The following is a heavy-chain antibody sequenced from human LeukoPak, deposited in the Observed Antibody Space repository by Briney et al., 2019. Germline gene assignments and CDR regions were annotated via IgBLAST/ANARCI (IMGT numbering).Heavy chain of an antibody. V-gene: IGHV4-59*01. D-gene: IGHD3-16*01. CDR1: GGSISSYY. J-gene: IGHJ5*02. CDR3: ARGGRVLNWFDP. Sequence: SETLSLTCTVSGGSISSYYWSWIRQPPGKGLEWIGYIYYSGSTNYNPSLKSRVTISVDTSKNQFSLKLSSVTAADTAVCYCARGGRVLNWFDPWGQGTLVTVSS. CDR2: IYYSGST.